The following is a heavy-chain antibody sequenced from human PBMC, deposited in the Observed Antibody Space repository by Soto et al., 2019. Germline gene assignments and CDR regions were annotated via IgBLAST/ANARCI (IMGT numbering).Heavy chain of an antibody. Sequence: GSLRLSCEASGFTFSGYWMSWVRQAPGKGLEWVADIKHDGSVKFYVDSVKGRFTISRDNAKKLLYLQMSGLRAEDTALYYCARAPYINAWYRFDLWGQGTLVTSPQ. CDR2: IKHDGSVK. CDR1: GFTFSGYW. J-gene: IGHJ4*02. D-gene: IGHD6-13*01. V-gene: IGHV3-7*03. CDR3: ARAPYINAWYRFDL.